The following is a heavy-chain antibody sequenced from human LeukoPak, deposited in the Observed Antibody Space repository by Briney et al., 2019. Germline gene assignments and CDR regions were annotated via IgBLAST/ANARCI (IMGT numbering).Heavy chain of an antibody. CDR2: LYSGGST. CDR1: GFTVSSNY. V-gene: IGHV3-53*01. Sequence: GGSLRLSCVASGFTVSSNYMNWVRQAPGKGLEWVSVLYSGGSTKYAESVKGRFTISRDNSENTLYLQMNSLRVEDTAMYFCARDPPRGFGNAFDIWGQGTMVTVSP. D-gene: IGHD2-15*01. J-gene: IGHJ3*02. CDR3: ARDPPRGFGNAFDI.